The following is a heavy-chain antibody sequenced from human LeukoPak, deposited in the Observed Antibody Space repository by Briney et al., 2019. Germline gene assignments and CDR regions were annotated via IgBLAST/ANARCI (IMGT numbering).Heavy chain of an antibody. V-gene: IGHV4-61*02. CDR3: AILVVRGVTSFDY. CDR1: GGSISSGSYY. Sequence: SETLSLTCAASGGSISSGSYYWSWIRQPAGKGLEWIGRIYTSGSTNYNPSLKSRVTISVDTSKNQFSLKLSSVTATDTAVYYCAILVVRGVTSFDYWGQGTLVTVSS. CDR2: IYTSGST. J-gene: IGHJ4*02. D-gene: IGHD3-10*01.